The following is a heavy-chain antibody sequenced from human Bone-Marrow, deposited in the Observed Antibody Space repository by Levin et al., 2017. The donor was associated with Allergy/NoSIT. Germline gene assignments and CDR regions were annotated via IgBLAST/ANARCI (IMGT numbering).Heavy chain of an antibody. CDR3: AREYCSSSRCDFLDY. V-gene: IGHV3-48*03. CDR1: GFTFRSYE. J-gene: IGHJ4*02. Sequence: PGGSLRLSCAASGFTFRSYEMNWVRQAPGKGLEWVSYISSSGTIIYYADSVKGRFTISRDNAKTSLYLQMNSLRGEDTAVYHCAREYCSSSRCDFLDYWGQGPLVTVSS. D-gene: IGHD2-2*01. CDR2: ISSSGTII.